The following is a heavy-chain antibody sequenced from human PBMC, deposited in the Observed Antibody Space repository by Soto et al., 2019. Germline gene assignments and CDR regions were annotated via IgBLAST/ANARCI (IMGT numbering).Heavy chain of an antibody. CDR2: ISGSGVST. J-gene: IGHJ4*02. Sequence: EVQLLGSGGGLVQPGGSLRLSCAASGFTFSSYAMSWVRQAPGKGLEWVSAISGSGVSTYYADSVKGRFTISRDNSKNTLYLQMNSLRAEDRAVYYCAIEHHYSSSWSGVDYWGQGTLVTVSS. D-gene: IGHD6-13*01. CDR3: AIEHHYSSSWSGVDY. V-gene: IGHV3-23*01. CDR1: GFTFSSYA.